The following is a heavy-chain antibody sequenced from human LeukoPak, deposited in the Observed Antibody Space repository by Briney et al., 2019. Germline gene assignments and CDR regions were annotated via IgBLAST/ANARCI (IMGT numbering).Heavy chain of an antibody. CDR1: GGSFSGYY. D-gene: IGHD3-22*01. CDR2: INPSGST. V-gene: IGHV4-34*01. Sequence: SETLSLTCAVYGGSFSGYYWSWIRQPPGKGLEWIGEINPSGSTNYNPSLKSRVTISVDTSKNQFSLKLSSVTAADTAVYYCARGLRGYYDSSGNWFDPWGQGTLVTVSS. CDR3: ARGLRGYYDSSGNWFDP. J-gene: IGHJ5*02.